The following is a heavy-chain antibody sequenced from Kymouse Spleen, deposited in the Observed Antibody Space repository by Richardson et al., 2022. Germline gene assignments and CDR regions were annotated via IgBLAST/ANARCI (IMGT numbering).Heavy chain of an antibody. CDR1: GGSISSSSYY. Sequence: QLQLQESGPGLVKPSETLSLTCTVSGGSISSSSYYWGWIRQPPGKGLEWIGSIYYSGSTYYNPSLKSRVTISVDTSKNQFSLKLSSVTAADTAVYYCARQILWFGELLSFYYYYYGMDVWGQGTTVTVSS. J-gene: IGHJ6*02. D-gene: IGHD3-10*01. CDR3: ARQILWFGELLSFYYYYYGMDV. V-gene: IGHV4-39*01. CDR2: IYYSGST.